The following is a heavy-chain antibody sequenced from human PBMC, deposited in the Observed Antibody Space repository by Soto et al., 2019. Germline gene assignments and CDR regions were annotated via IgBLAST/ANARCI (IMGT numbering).Heavy chain of an antibody. J-gene: IGHJ4*02. D-gene: IGHD2-2*01. V-gene: IGHV3-23*01. CDR3: AKEVWGYAYFDF. CDR2: ISGSGHTT. CDR1: GFIFSSYG. Sequence: EVQLLESGGDLVQPGGSLRLSCAASGFIFSSYGMRWVRQAPGKGLEWVSFISGSGHTTDYEDSVKGRFNISRDNSKNTLYLQMNSLRADDTNVYYCAKEVWGYAYFDFWGQGILVTVSS.